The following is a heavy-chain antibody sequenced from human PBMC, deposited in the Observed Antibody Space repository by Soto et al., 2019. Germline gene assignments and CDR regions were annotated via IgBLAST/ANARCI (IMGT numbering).Heavy chain of an antibody. D-gene: IGHD3-10*01. CDR2: IYYSGST. CDR3: ARDPITMVRGAQAHDAFDI. V-gene: IGHV4-31*03. J-gene: IGHJ3*02. Sequence: PSETLSLTCTVSGGSISSGGYYWSWIRQHPGKGLEWIGYIYYSGSTYYNPSLKSRVTISVDTSKNQFSLKLSSVTAADTAVYYCARDPITMVRGAQAHDAFDIWGQGTMVTV. CDR1: GGSISSGGYY.